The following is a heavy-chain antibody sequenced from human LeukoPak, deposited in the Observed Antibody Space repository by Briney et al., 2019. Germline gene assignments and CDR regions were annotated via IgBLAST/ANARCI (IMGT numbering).Heavy chain of an antibody. CDR3: ARGPYGDYANYYYYMDV. V-gene: IGHV1-2*02. J-gene: IGHJ6*03. D-gene: IGHD4-17*01. CDR1: GYTFTGYF. Sequence: ASVKVSCKASGYTFTGYFMHWVRLAPGQGLEWMGWINPNSGGTNYAQKFQGRVTMTRDTSISTAYMELSSLRSEDTAVYYCARGPYGDYANYYYYMDVWGKGTTVTVSS. CDR2: INPNSGGT.